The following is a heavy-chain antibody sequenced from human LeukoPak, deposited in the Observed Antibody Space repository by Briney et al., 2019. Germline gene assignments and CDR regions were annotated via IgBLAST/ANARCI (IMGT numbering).Heavy chain of an antibody. J-gene: IGHJ5*02. CDR2: IVVGSGNT. V-gene: IGHV1-58*02. Sequence: TSVKVSCKASGFTFTSSAMQWVRQARGQRLEWIGWIVVGSGNTNYAQKFQGRVTITADKSTSTAYMELSSLRSEDTAVYYCARVSVVGATPFDPWGQGTLVTVSS. CDR3: ARVSVVGATPFDP. CDR1: GFTFTSSA. D-gene: IGHD1-26*01.